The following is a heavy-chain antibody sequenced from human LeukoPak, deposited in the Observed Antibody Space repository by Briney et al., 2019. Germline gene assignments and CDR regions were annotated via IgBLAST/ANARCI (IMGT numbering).Heavy chain of an antibody. CDR3: AKELSVRNQFDY. CDR1: GFTFSTYA. Sequence: GGSLRLSCAASGFTFSTYAMSWVRQAPGKGLEWVSGISGSGANTYYADPVKGRFTISRDKSQSMLYLQMNSLRAEDTAVYYCAKELSVRNQFDYWGQGTLVTVSS. J-gene: IGHJ4*02. V-gene: IGHV3-23*01. CDR2: ISGSGANT. D-gene: IGHD1-14*01.